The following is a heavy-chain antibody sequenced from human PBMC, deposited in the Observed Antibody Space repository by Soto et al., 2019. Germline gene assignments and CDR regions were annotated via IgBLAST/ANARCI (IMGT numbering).Heavy chain of an antibody. V-gene: IGHV4-34*01. CDR1: GGSFSGYY. J-gene: IGHJ4*02. D-gene: IGHD6-25*01. Sequence: SETLSLTCAVYGGSFSGYYWSWIRQPPGKGLEWIGEINHSGSTNYNPSLKSRVTISVDTSKNQFSLKLSSVTAADTAVYYCARGQRLANERGPSDYWGQGTLVTVSS. CDR3: ARGQRLANERGPSDY. CDR2: INHSGST.